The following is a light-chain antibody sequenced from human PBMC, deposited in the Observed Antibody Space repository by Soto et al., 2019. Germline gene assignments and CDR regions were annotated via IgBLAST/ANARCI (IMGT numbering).Light chain of an antibody. CDR2: KAS. CDR1: QSISGW. J-gene: IGKJ1*01. Sequence: DIQMTQSPSSLSASVGDRVTITCRASQSISGWLAWYQQKPGKAPKLLIYKASTLKSGVPSRFSGSGSGTEFTLTISRLQPDDFATYDCQHYNSYSEAFGQGTKVDIK. CDR3: QHYNSYSEA. V-gene: IGKV1-5*03.